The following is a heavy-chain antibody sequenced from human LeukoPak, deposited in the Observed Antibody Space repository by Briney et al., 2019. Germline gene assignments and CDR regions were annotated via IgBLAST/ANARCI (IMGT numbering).Heavy chain of an antibody. CDR3: ARERGDIVVVVAATPGAFDI. CDR2: INHSGST. V-gene: IGHV4-34*01. D-gene: IGHD2-15*01. Sequence: SETLSLTCAVYGASFSGYYWSWIRQPPGKGLEWIGEINHSGSTNYNPSLQSRVTISVDTSKNQFSLKLSSVTAADTAVYYCARERGDIVVVVAATPGAFDIWGQGTMVTVSS. CDR1: GASFSGYY. J-gene: IGHJ3*02.